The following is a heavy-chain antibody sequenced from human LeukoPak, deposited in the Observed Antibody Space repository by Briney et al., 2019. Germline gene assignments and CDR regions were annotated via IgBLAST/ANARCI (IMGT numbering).Heavy chain of an antibody. CDR1: GFTFSDYY. CDR3: ARQYQLLYFDY. J-gene: IGHJ4*02. CDR2: IYYSGST. D-gene: IGHD2-2*01. Sequence: GSLRLSCAASGFTFSDYYMSWIRQPPGKGLEWIGSIYYSGSTYYNPSLKSRVTISVDTSKNQFSLKLSSVTAADTAVYYCARQYQLLYFDYWGQGTLVTVSS. V-gene: IGHV4-39*01.